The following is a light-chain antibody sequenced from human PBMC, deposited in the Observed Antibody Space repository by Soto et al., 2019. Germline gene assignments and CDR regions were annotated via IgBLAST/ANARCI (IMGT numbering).Light chain of an antibody. CDR1: QSVAGN. CDR3: HQSNKWPYT. Sequence: EIVMTQSPATLSVSPGERATLSCRASQSVAGNLAWDQQKPGQAPRLLFYGTSTRAPGVPARFSGTGSGTDFTLTISSLQSEDFAVYYCHQSNKWPYTFGQGTKLEIK. V-gene: IGKV3-15*01. J-gene: IGKJ2*01. CDR2: GTS.